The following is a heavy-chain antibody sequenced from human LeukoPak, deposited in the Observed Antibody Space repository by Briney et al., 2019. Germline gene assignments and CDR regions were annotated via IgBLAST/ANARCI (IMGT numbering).Heavy chain of an antibody. D-gene: IGHD2-2*01. CDR3: ARGAHCSSTSCFPWND. CDR2: ISAYNGNT. CDR1: GYTFTSYG. J-gene: IGHJ4*02. V-gene: IGHV1-18*01. Sequence: ASVKVSCKASGYTFTSYGISWVRQAPGQGLEWMGWISAYNGNTNYAQKLQGRVTMTTDTSTSTAYMELRSLRSDDTAVYYCARGAHCSSTSCFPWNDWGQGTLVTVSS.